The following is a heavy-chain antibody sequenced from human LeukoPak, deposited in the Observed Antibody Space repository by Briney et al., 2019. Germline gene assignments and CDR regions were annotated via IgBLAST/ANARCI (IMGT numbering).Heavy chain of an antibody. D-gene: IGHD1-26*01. V-gene: IGHV1-18*01. CDR3: ARDTYSSSVGATHYFDY. J-gene: IGHJ4*02. CDR2: ISAYNGNT. Sequence: GASVKVSCKASGYTFTSYGISWVRQAPGQGLEWMGWISAYNGNTNYAQKLQGRVTMTADTSTSTAYMELRSLRSDNTAVYYCARDTYSSSVGATHYFDYCGQGTLVTVSS. CDR1: GYTFTSYG.